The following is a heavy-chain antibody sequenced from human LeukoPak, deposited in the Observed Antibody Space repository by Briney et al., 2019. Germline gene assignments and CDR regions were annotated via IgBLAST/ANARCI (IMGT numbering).Heavy chain of an antibody. J-gene: IGHJ4*02. CDR2: ISTSSETT. D-gene: IGHD5-18*01. V-gene: IGHV3-48*04. CDR1: GASIRSQKW. Sequence: TSETLSLTCAVSGASIRSQKWWTWVRQPPGKGLEWVSFISTSSETTYYADSVKGQFTVSRDNAKNTLYLQMNSLRAEDTAVYYCAKNSGYHGWYFDYWGQGTLITVSS. CDR3: AKNSGYHGWYFDY.